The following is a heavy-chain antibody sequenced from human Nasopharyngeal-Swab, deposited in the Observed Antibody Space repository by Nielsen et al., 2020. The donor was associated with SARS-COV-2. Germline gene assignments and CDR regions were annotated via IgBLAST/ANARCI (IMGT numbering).Heavy chain of an antibody. D-gene: IGHD5-18*01. J-gene: IGHJ5*02. CDR2: IDPSDSYT. CDR3: ARSDTAMGVGH. Sequence: VRQMPGKGLEWMGGIDPSDSYTNYSPSFQGHVTISADKSISTACLQWSSLKASDTAMYYCARSDTAMGVGHWGQGTLVTVSS. V-gene: IGHV5-10-1*01.